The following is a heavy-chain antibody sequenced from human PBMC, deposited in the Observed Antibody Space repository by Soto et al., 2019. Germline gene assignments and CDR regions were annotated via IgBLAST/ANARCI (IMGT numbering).Heavy chain of an antibody. D-gene: IGHD2-2*03. CDR2: ISSSSSYI. J-gene: IGHJ3*02. CDR1: GFSVTAHY. V-gene: IGHV3-21*02. Sequence: EVRVVETGGGLIQPGGSLRLSCAVSGFSVTAHYMSWVRQAPGKGLEWVSSISSSSSYIYYADSVKGRFTISRDNAKNSLYLQMNSLRAEDTAVYYCARVRGYCSSTSCYFHAFDIWGQGTMVTVSS. CDR3: ARVRGYCSSTSCYFHAFDI.